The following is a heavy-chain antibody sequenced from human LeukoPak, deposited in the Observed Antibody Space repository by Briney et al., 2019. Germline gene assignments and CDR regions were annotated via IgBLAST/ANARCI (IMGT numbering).Heavy chain of an antibody. D-gene: IGHD1-1*01. CDR3: AKDQSTTKYYYAMDV. V-gene: IGHV3-30*18. J-gene: IGHJ6*02. CDR1: GFTFTSYG. CDR2: ISYDGSNE. Sequence: PGRSLRLSCAASGFTFTSYGMNWVRQAPGKGLEWLALISYDGSNEHYADSVKGRVTISRDNSKNTLYLQMNSLRAEDTAVYYCAKDQSTTKYYYAMDVWGQGTTVTVSS.